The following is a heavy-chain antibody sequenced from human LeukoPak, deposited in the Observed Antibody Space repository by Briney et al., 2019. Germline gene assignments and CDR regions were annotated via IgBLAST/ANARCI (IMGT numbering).Heavy chain of an antibody. CDR3: ARSIPPRTGAYYMDV. CDR2: IYTSGST. V-gene: IGHV4-61*02. CDR1: GGSISSGSYY. Sequence: PSETLSLTCTVSGGSISSGSYYWSWIRQPAGKGLEWIGRIYTSGSTNYNPSLKSRVTISVDTSKNQFSLKLSSVTAADTAVYYCARSIPPRTGAYYMDVWGTGTTVAVSS. J-gene: IGHJ6*03.